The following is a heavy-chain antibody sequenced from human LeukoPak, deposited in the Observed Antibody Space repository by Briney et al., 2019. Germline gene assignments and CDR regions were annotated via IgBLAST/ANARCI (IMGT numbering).Heavy chain of an antibody. CDR3: AKDHHYDSSDYGRYYYYGMDV. D-gene: IGHD3-22*01. J-gene: IGHJ6*02. CDR1: GFSFCTYG. CDR2: VSGSGGCS. Sequence: GGSLRLSCAASGFSFCTYGMSWVRQAPGKGLEWVSSVSGSGGCSYYGDSVKGRFTISRDNSKNTLYLQMNSLRVEDTAEYYCAKDHHYDSSDYGRYYYYGMDVWGQGTTVTVSS. V-gene: IGHV3-23*01.